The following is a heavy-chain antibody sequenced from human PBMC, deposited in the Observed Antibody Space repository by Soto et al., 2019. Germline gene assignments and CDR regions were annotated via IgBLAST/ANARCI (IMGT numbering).Heavy chain of an antibody. CDR3: ARDQRRNYGGMDV. CDR2: ISYDGSSK. D-gene: IGHD4-4*01. J-gene: IGHJ6*02. V-gene: IGHV3-30-3*01. CDR1: GFTFSSYA. Sequence: GGSLRLSCAASGFTFSSYAMHWVRQAPGKGLEWVAVISYDGSSKYYADSVKGRFTISRDNSKNTLYLQMNSLRAEDTAVYYCARDQRRNYGGMDVWGQGTTVTVSS.